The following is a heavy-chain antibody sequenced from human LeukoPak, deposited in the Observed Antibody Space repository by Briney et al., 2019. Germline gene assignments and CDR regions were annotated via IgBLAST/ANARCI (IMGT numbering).Heavy chain of an antibody. CDR2: IIPMLGTV. Sequence: SVKVSCKASGGTFSSYAINWVRQAPGQGLEWMGRIIPMLGTVNYAQKFQGRVTIIADKFTSTAYMELSSLRSEDTAMYYCARDQKVGATPYFGMDVWGQGTTVSVTS. J-gene: IGHJ6*02. V-gene: IGHV1-69*04. D-gene: IGHD1-26*01. CDR1: GGTFSSYA. CDR3: ARDQKVGATPYFGMDV.